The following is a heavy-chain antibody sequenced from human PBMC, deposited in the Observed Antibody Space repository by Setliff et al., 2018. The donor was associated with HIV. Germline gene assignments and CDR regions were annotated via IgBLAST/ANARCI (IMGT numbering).Heavy chain of an antibody. CDR1: GGSISSYC. CDR2: IFASGSS. J-gene: IGHJ5*02. Sequence: SETLSLTCTVSGGSISSYCWNRIRQPPGKVLEWIRHIFASGSSLYNPSLQSRVSISIDTAKNQFSLKLSSVTAADTAVYYCARRIDNSGSLPAKNWFDTWGQGRLVTVSS. CDR3: ARRIDNSGSLPAKNWFDT. V-gene: IGHV4-4*09. D-gene: IGHD3-10*01.